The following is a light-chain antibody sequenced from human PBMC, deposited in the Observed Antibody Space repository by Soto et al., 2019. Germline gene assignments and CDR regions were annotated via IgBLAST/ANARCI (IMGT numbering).Light chain of an antibody. CDR3: QQYYSFPWT. Sequence: IQLTQSPSSLSASVGDRVTITCQASRGISSYLAWYQQKPGKAPELLIYAASTLQSGVPSRFSGSGSGTDFTLTISCLQSEDFATYYCQQYYSFPWTFGQGTKVDIK. J-gene: IGKJ1*01. CDR1: RGISSY. V-gene: IGKV1-9*01. CDR2: AAS.